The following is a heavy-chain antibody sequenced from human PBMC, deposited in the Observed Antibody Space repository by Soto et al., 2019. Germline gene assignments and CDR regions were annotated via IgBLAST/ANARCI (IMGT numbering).Heavy chain of an antibody. CDR3: ARNLRAVVAATRSAFDI. Sequence: QVQLVQSGAEVKKPGSSVKVSCKASGGTFSSYAISWVRQAPGQGLEWMGGIIPIFGTANYAQKFQGRVTKTADESTSTAYKELSSLRSEDTAVYYCARNLRAVVAATRSAFDIWGQGTMVTGSS. J-gene: IGHJ3*02. D-gene: IGHD2-15*01. CDR2: IIPIFGTA. V-gene: IGHV1-69*01. CDR1: GGTFSSYA.